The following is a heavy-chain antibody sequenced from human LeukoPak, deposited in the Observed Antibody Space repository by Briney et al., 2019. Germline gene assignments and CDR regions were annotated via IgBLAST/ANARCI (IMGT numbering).Heavy chain of an antibody. D-gene: IGHD1-26*01. Sequence: QPGGSLRLSCAASGFTFSSYWMHWVRQPPGKGLVWVSRINNDGSSTSYADSVKGRFTISRDNARNTLYLQMNSLRAEDTAVYYYATYGSYYDSRYAFEIWGQGTTVTVSS. CDR2: INNDGSST. CDR1: GFTFSSYW. V-gene: IGHV3-74*01. CDR3: ATYGSYYDSRYAFEI. J-gene: IGHJ3*02.